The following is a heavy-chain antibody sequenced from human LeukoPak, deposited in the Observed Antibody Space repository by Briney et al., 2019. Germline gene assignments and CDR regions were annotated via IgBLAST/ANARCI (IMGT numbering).Heavy chain of an antibody. CDR1: GFTFISYG. Sequence: GGSLRLSCAASGFTFISYGMHWVRQAPGKGLEWVTFIRYDGSNKYYADSVKGRFTISRDNSKNTLYLQMNSLRAEDTAVYYCAKDPLRGYSYYFDYWGQGTLVTVSS. D-gene: IGHD4-23*01. V-gene: IGHV3-30*02. CDR3: AKDPLRGYSYYFDY. J-gene: IGHJ4*02. CDR2: IRYDGSNK.